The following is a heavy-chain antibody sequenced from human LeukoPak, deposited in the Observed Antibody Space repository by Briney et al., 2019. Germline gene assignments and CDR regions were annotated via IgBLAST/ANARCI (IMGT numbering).Heavy chain of an antibody. V-gene: IGHV1-8*01. D-gene: IGHD6-19*01. CDR1: GYTFTSYD. Sequence: GASVKVSCKASGYTFTSYDINWVRQATGQGLEWRGWMNPNSGNTGYAQKFQGRVTMTRNTSISTAYMELSSPRSEDTAVYYCARVGIAVANEFDPWGQGTLVTVSS. CDR2: MNPNSGNT. J-gene: IGHJ5*02. CDR3: ARVGIAVANEFDP.